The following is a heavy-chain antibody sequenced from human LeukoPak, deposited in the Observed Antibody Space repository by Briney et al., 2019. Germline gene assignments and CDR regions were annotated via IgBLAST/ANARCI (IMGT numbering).Heavy chain of an antibody. Sequence: GRSLRLSCAASGFTFSSYGMHWVRQAPGKGLEWVAVISYDGSNKYYADSVKGRFTISRDNSKNTLYLQMNSLRAEDTAVYYCAKGQNLWFREQYDAFDIWGQGTMVTVSS. CDR3: AKGQNLWFREQYDAFDI. CDR2: ISYDGSNK. CDR1: GFTFSSYG. V-gene: IGHV3-30*18. D-gene: IGHD3-10*01. J-gene: IGHJ3*02.